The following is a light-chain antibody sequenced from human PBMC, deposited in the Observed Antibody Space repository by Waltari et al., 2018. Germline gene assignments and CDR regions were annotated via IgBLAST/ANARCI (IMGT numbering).Light chain of an antibody. CDR3: QSYDSSLSAVV. CDR2: ANT. CDR1: SSNIGAGYV. Sequence: QSVLTQPPSVSGAPGQRVTISCTGSSSNIGAGYVVHWYQQLPGTAPKLLIYANTNRPSGVPDRFSGSKSGTSASLAITGLQAEDEAEYYCQSYDSSLSAVVFGGGTKLTVL. J-gene: IGLJ2*01. V-gene: IGLV1-40*01.